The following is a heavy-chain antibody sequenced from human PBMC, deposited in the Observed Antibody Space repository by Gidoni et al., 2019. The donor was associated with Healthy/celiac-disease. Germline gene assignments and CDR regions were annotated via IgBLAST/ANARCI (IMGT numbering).Heavy chain of an antibody. CDR1: GGSISSYY. CDR2: IYYGGST. Sequence: QVQLQESGPGLVKPSETLSLTCTVSGGSISSYYWSWIRQPPGQGLEWIGYIYYGGSTNYNPSLKSRVTISVDTSKNQFSLKLSSVTAADTAVYYCARVSGDPYYYYGMDVWGQGTTVTVSS. D-gene: IGHD3-10*01. V-gene: IGHV4-59*01. CDR3: ARVSGDPYYYYGMDV. J-gene: IGHJ6*02.